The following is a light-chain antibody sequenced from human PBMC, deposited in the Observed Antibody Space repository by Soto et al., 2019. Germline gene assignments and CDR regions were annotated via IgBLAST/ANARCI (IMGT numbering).Light chain of an antibody. J-gene: IGKJ4*01. CDR2: GAS. CDR1: QSVSSN. Sequence: EIVMTQSPATLSVSPGERATLSCRASQSVSSNLAWYQQKPGQAPRLLIYGASTRATGIPARFSGSGSGTEFPLTIISLQSEDFAVYYCKQYNNWPPPLTFGGGTKVGIK. CDR3: KQYNNWPPPLT. V-gene: IGKV3-15*01.